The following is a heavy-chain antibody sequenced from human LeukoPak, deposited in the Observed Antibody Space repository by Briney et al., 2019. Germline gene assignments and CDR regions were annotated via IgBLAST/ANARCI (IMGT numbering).Heavy chain of an antibody. CDR2: IKEDGSEK. CDR1: EFIFSGYW. CDR3: ARRSTVTAYDFYYMDV. V-gene: IGHV3-7*01. Sequence: GGSLRLSCEASEFIFSGYWMTWVRQAPGKGLEWVANIKEDGSEKYYVDSVKGRFIISRNNANKSLYLQTNSLRAEDTAVYYCARRSTVTAYDFYYMDVWGKGTTVIVSS. D-gene: IGHD4-17*01. J-gene: IGHJ6*03.